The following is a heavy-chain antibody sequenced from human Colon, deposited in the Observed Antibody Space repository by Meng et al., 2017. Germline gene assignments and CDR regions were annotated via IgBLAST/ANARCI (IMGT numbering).Heavy chain of an antibody. V-gene: IGHV3-7*01. J-gene: IGHJ4*02. D-gene: IGHD6-6*01. CDR1: GFTFIEYW. CDR2: IKGDGSER. Sequence: GESLKISCAASGFTFIEYWMSWVRQAPGKGLEWVANIKGDGSERRYADFVEGRFIISRDNARNTLYLQMNSLRVEDAAVYYCVRDFVGYWGQRTPVTVSS. CDR3: VRDFVGY.